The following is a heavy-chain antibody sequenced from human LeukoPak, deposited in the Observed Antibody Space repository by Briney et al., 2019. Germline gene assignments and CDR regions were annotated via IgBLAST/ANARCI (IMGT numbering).Heavy chain of an antibody. D-gene: IGHD5-12*01. Sequence: SETLSLTCTVSGGSISSSSHSWGWIRQPPGKGLEWTGTIYYTGRTYYNPSLESRLTTSVDTSKNQFSLNLSSVTAADTAVYYCARAHSYSGFAEADYWGQGTLVTVSS. V-gene: IGHV4-39*07. CDR2: IYYTGRT. CDR3: ARAHSYSGFAEADY. J-gene: IGHJ4*02. CDR1: GGSISSSSHS.